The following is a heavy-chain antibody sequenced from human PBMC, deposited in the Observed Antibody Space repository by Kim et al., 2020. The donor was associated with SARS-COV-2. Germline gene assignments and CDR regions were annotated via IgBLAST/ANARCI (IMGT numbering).Heavy chain of an antibody. J-gene: IGHJ6*02. D-gene: IGHD3-3*01. CDR1: GYTFTSYG. Sequence: ASVKVSCKASGYTFTSYGISWVRQAPGQGLEWMGWISAYNGNTKYAQKPQGRVTMTTDTSTSTAYMELRSLRSDDTAVYYCATESGITIFGVAPVYYYYGMDVWGQGTTVTVS. CDR3: ATESGITIFGVAPVYYYYGMDV. CDR2: ISAYNGNT. V-gene: IGHV1-18*01.